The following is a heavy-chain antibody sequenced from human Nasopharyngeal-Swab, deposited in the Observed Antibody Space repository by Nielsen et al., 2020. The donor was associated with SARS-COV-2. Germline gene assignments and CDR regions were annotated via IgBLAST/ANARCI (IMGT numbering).Heavy chain of an antibody. Sequence: VRQMPGKGLQWISYITSVNSVQYADSVRGRFTISRDNAKNSLYLQMNNLTAEETAVYYRAGERGGGYRDHWGQGTLVTVLL. CDR2: ITSVNSV. V-gene: IGHV3-69-1*01. CDR3: AGERGGGYRDH. J-gene: IGHJ4*02. D-gene: IGHD5-24*01.